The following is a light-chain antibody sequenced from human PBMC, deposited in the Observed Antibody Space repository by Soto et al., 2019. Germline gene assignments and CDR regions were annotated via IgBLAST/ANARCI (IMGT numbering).Light chain of an antibody. CDR2: TNN. Sequence: QSVLTQPPSASGTPGQRITISCSGSSSNLESHTVNWYQQVPGTAPKLLITTNNQRPSGVPDRFSGSKSGASASLAISGLQAEDEATYYCATWDGCRKGVFGTGTKLTVL. CDR1: SSNLESHT. V-gene: IGLV1-44*01. J-gene: IGLJ1*01. CDR3: ATWDGCRKGV.